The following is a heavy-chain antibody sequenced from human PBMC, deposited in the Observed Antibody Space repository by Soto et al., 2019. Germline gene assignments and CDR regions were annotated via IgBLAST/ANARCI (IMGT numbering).Heavy chain of an antibody. CDR1: GLIVNNNY. V-gene: IGHV3-53*04. CDR2: IHSGNSA. CDR3: ARDPGYCSGGICYRYMDV. Sequence: EMQLVESGGGLVNPGGSLRLSCAASGLIVNNNYMNWVRQAPGKGLEWVSVIHSGNSASYADSVMGRFTISRHNSKNMMYLQMNSLRAEDTAVYYCARDPGYCSGGICYRYMDVWGKGTTVTVSS. D-gene: IGHD2-15*01. J-gene: IGHJ6*03.